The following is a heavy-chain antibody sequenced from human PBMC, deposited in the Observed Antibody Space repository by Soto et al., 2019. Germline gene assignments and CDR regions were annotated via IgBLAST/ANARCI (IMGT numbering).Heavy chain of an antibody. CDR1: GGSVTSEGYY. V-gene: IGHV4-61*08. Sequence: SETLSLTCTVSGGSVTSEGYYWSWIRQPPGKGLEWVGYVYNRGSTQYNPSLESRVTISVDTSKNQVTLKLSSVTAADAAVYYCARDRGQVRAYTYGSNNYYYYYGLDVWGPGTTVTVSS. J-gene: IGHJ6*02. CDR2: VYNRGST. CDR3: ARDRGQVRAYTYGSNNYYYYYGLDV. D-gene: IGHD5-18*01.